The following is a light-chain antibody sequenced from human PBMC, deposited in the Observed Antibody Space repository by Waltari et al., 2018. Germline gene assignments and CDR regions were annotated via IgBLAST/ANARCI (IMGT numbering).Light chain of an antibody. CDR3: QQSYRTPYT. J-gene: IGKJ2*01. CDR1: QSISIY. CDR2: ATS. V-gene: IGKV1-39*01. Sequence: DIQMTQSPSSLSTSVGDRVTITCRASQSISIYLNWYQQKPGKAPKFLIYATSSLQSGVPSRFSGSGSGTDFTLTISSLQPEDFATYYCQQSYRTPYTFGQGTKLEIK.